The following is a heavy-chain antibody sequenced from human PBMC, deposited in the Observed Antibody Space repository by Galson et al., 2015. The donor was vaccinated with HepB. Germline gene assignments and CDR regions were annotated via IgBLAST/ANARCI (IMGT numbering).Heavy chain of an antibody. Sequence: SVKVSCKASGYTFISYDINWVRQAPGQGLEWMGWMNPNSRNTGYAKKFEGRVTMTRDTSTSTAYLELSSLRSEATAVYYCARPYCSSPSCSDDAFDIWGQGTLVTVSS. CDR2: MNPNSRNT. CDR3: ARPYCSSPSCSDDAFDI. D-gene: IGHD2-2*01. J-gene: IGHJ3*02. CDR1: GYTFISYD. V-gene: IGHV1-8*01.